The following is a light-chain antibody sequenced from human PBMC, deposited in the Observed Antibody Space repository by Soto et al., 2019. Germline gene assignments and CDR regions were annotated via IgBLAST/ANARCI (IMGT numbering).Light chain of an antibody. CDR2: DVS. J-gene: IGLJ2*01. CDR3: SSYRSGSTRVV. CDR1: SSDVGGYNY. V-gene: IGLV2-14*03. Sequence: QSALTQPASVSGSPGQSITISCTGTSSDVGGYNYVSWYQQHPGKAPKVMIYDVSKRSSGISNRFSGSKSGNTASLTISGLLVEDEADYYCSSYRSGSTRVVFGGGTKLTVL.